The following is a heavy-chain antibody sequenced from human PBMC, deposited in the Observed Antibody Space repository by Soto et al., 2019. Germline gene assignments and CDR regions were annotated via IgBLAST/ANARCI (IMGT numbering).Heavy chain of an antibody. D-gene: IGHD1-26*01. CDR3: VRRYVGANRSSPYYLDY. CDR2: MFPGDSKS. J-gene: IGHJ4*02. Sequence: GESLKISCQGSGYSFTNHWIGWVRQVPGKGLEWMGIMFPGDSKSIYSPSFQGQVTMSGDKSISTDYLQWTSLKASDTAIYYCVRRYVGANRSSPYYLDYWGQGTLVTVSS. CDR1: GYSFTNHW. V-gene: IGHV5-51*01.